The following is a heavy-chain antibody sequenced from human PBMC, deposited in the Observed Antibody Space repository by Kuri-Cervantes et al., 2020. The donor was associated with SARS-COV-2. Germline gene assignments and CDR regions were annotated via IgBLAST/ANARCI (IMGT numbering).Heavy chain of an antibody. J-gene: IGHJ6*02. CDR3: ARDQYDFWSGYLRGIGDV. Sequence: GGSLRLSCAASGFTFSSYAMHWVRQAPGKGLEWVAVISYDGGNKYYADSVKGRFTISRDNSKNTLYPQMNSLRAEDTAVYYCARDQYDFWSGYLRGIGDVWGQGTTVTVSS. CDR1: GFTFSSYA. D-gene: IGHD3-3*01. CDR2: ISYDGGNK. V-gene: IGHV3-30-3*01.